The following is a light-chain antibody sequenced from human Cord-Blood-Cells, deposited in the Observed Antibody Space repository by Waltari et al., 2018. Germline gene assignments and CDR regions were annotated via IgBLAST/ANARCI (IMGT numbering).Light chain of an antibody. Sequence: QSALTQPASASGSPGQSVTISCTGTSSDVGGYNYVSWYQQHPGKAPKLMIYDVSNRPSGVPNRFSGSKSGNTASLTVSGLQAEDEADYYCSSYTGSSNYVFGAGTKVTVL. CDR1: SSDVGGYNY. CDR2: DVS. CDR3: SSYTGSSNYV. J-gene: IGLJ1*01. V-gene: IGLV2-8*01.